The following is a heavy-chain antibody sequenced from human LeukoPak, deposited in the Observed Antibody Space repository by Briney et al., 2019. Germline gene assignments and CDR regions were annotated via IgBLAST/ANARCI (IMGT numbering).Heavy chain of an antibody. D-gene: IGHD5-18*01. CDR2: ISAYNGNT. J-gene: IGHJ6*02. V-gene: IGHV1-18*01. Sequence: ASVKVSCKASGYTFTSYGISCVRQAPGQGLEWMGWISAYNGNTNYAQKLQGRVTMTTDTSTSTAYMELRSLRSDDTAAYYGARDRGAYSYGTYGMDVWGQGTTVTVSS. CDR3: ARDRGAYSYGTYGMDV. CDR1: GYTFTSYG.